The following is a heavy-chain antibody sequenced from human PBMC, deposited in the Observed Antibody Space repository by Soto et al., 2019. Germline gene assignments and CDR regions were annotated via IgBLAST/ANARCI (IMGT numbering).Heavy chain of an antibody. CDR1: GGSISSYY. D-gene: IGHD2-8*01. Sequence: SETLSLTCTVSGGSISSYYWSWIRQPPGKGLEWIGYIYYSGSTNYNPSLKSRVTISVDTSKNQFSLKLSSVTAADTAVYYCARGGTKGYYYYYMDVWGKGTTVTVSS. CDR2: IYYSGST. CDR3: ARGGTKGYYYYYMDV. J-gene: IGHJ6*03. V-gene: IGHV4-59*01.